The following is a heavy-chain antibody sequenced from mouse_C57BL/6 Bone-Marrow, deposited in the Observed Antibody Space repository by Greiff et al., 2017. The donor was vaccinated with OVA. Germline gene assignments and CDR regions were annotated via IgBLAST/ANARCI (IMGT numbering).Heavy chain of an antibody. CDR2: ISNGGGST. Sequence: EVMLVESGGGLVKPGGSLKLSCAASGFTFSDYYMYWVRQTPEKRLEWVAYISNGGGSTYYPDTVKGRFTISRDNAKNTLYLQMSRLKSEDTAMYYCARHSNYPYYYATDYWGQGTSVTVSS. D-gene: IGHD2-5*01. CDR3: ARHSNYPYYYATDY. J-gene: IGHJ4*01. V-gene: IGHV5-12*01. CDR1: GFTFSDYY.